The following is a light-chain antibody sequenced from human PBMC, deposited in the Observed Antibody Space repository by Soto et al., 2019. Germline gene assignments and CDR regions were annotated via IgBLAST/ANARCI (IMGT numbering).Light chain of an antibody. CDR2: GAS. CDR1: QIISSD. V-gene: IGKV3-15*01. Sequence: ETVMTQSPPTLSVSPGERATLFCRASQIISSDLAWYQQRPGQSPRLLIYGASTRATGIPARFSGSGSGTQFTLTSSRLQSEDFAVYFCQQCHAWPQTFGQGTKLEIK. CDR3: QQCHAWPQT. J-gene: IGKJ2*01.